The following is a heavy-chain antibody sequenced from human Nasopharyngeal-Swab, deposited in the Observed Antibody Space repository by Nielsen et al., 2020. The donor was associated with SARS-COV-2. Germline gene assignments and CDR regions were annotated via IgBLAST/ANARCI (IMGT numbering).Heavy chain of an antibody. Sequence: WIRQPPGKGLEWVGRIKSKTDGGTTDYAAPVKGRFTISRDDSKNTAYLQMNSLKTEDTAVYYCTADATVGYSSSLDAFDIWGQGTMVTVSS. V-gene: IGHV3-15*01. CDR2: IKSKTDGGTT. D-gene: IGHD6-13*01. J-gene: IGHJ3*02. CDR3: TADATVGYSSSLDAFDI.